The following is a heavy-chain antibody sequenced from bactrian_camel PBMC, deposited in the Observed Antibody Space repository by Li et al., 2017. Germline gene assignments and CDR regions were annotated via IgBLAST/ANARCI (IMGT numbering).Heavy chain of an antibody. Sequence: VQLVESGGGSVQAGGSLRLSCAASGSTYIAYCMAWFRQAPGREREGVAYIDSRRTFTTYGDSVKGRFTTSRDTSKNTLYLQMDNLKTDDTAVYYCNIHMGRQCGGVYWGQGTQVTVS. CDR1: GSTYIAYC. J-gene: IGHJ4*01. V-gene: IGHV3S26*01. CDR2: IDSRRTFT. CDR3: NIHMGRQCGGVY. D-gene: IGHD4*01.